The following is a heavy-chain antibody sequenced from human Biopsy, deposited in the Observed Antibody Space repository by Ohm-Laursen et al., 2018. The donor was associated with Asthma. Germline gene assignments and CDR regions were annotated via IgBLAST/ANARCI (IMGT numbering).Heavy chain of an antibody. Sequence: QTLSLTCTVSGASIKTDDRYWSWLRQPPGKGLEWFGFIHYSGSTSYNPSLKGGVTISVDTSKNQFSLKLSSVTAADTAVYYCARASVAASSNWFDPWGQGTLVSVSS. D-gene: IGHD6-19*01. J-gene: IGHJ5*02. CDR3: ARASVAASSNWFDP. V-gene: IGHV4-30-4*01. CDR1: GASIKTDDRY. CDR2: IHYSGST.